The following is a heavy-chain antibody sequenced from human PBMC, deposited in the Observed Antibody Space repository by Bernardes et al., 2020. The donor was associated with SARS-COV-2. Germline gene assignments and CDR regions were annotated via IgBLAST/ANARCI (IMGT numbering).Heavy chain of an antibody. D-gene: IGHD5-12*01. CDR3: ARDPGRDGYPLGFDI. CDR2: IAYDGSND. J-gene: IGHJ3*02. CDR1: EFTFSLYA. Sequence: GRSLRVSCAASEFTFSLYAMHWVRQAPGKGLDWVAVIAYDGSNDFYADSVKGRFTISRDNSKKELYLQMNSLRAEDTAVYYCARDPGRDGYPLGFDIWGQGTMVTVSS. V-gene: IGHV3-30*14.